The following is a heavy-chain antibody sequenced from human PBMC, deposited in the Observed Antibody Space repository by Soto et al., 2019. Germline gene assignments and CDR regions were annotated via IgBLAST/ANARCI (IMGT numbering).Heavy chain of an antibody. CDR2: ISNDGSST. CDR1: GFTFSSYW. J-gene: IGHJ1*01. V-gene: IGHV3-74*01. CDR3: ARLPNKSPQN. Sequence: EVQLVESGGGLVQPGGSLRLSCVASGFTFSSYWMHWVRQAPGKGLVWVSSISNDGSSTSYADPVKGRFTISRDNAKNTLYLQMTRLRAEDTAVYYCARLPNKSPQNWGQGTLVIVSP.